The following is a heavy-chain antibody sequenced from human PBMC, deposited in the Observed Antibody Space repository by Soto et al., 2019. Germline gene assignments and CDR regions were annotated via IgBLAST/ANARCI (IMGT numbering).Heavy chain of an antibody. J-gene: IGHJ6*02. CDR2: IYPGDSDT. CDR3: ARGFLNRAYYYDGMDV. Sequence: PGESLKISCKGSGYSFTSYWIGWVRQMPGKGLEWMGIIYPGDSDTRYSPSFQGQVTISADKSTTTAYLQWSSLKASDTAMYYCARGFLNRAYYYDGMDVWSRGTSVTVSS. V-gene: IGHV5-51*01. D-gene: IGHD3-10*01. CDR1: GYSFTSYW.